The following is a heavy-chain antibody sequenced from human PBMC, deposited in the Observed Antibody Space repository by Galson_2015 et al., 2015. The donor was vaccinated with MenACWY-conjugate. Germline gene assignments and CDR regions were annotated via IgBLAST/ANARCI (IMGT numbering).Heavy chain of an antibody. D-gene: IGHD1-20*01. V-gene: IGHV3-13*01. J-gene: IGHJ6*04. CDR1: GFTFSNYD. Sequence: SLRLSCAASGFTFSNYDMHWVREERGKGLEWVSGISTGGDTYYSGSVKGRFTISRENAKNSLYLQMDSLRPGDTAIYYCVRGFLSWDKWNGLGLDVWGKGTTVIVSS. CDR2: ISTGGDT. CDR3: VRGFLSWDKWNGLGLDV.